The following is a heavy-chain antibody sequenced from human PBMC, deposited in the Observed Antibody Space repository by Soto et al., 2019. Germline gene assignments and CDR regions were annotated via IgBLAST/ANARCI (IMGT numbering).Heavy chain of an antibody. Sequence: PSETLSLTCTVSGGSISSGDYYWIWIRHPPGKGLEWIGYIYYSGSTYYNPSLKSRVTISVDTSKNQFSLKLSSVTAADTAVYYCARDCSSTSCYGMDVWGQGTTVTAP. J-gene: IGHJ6*02. CDR1: GGSISSGDYY. D-gene: IGHD2-2*01. CDR2: IYYSGST. CDR3: ARDCSSTSCYGMDV. V-gene: IGHV4-30-4*01.